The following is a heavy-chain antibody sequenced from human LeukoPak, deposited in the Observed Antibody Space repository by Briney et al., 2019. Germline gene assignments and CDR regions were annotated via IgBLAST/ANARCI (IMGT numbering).Heavy chain of an antibody. V-gene: IGHV3-23*01. J-gene: IGHJ4*02. Sequence: GGSLRLSCVASGFTFYYAMSWVRQAPGKGLEWVSDISGNGGSTYYADSVKGRFTISRDNSKNMLYVQMNSLRVEDTAVYYCAKPAGFCSSSSCSRPFDCWGQGTLVTVSS. CDR2: ISGNGGST. CDR3: AKPAGFCSSSSCSRPFDC. D-gene: IGHD2-15*01. CDR1: GFTFYYA.